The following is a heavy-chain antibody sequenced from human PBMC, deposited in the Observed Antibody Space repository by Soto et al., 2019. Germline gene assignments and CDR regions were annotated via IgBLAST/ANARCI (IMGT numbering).Heavy chain of an antibody. CDR3: ARWPVRGGTDK. CDR2: IYYSGST. CDR1: GGSISSGGYY. V-gene: IGHV4-31*03. J-gene: IGHJ4*02. D-gene: IGHD2-15*01. Sequence: QVQLQESGPGLVKPSQTLSLTCTVSGGSISSGGYYWSWIRQHPGKGLEWIGYIYYSGSTYYNPSLKCRVTIPADTSKDQFSRKLTSVTAAETAVYYCARWPVRGGTDKWGQGTLVTVSS.